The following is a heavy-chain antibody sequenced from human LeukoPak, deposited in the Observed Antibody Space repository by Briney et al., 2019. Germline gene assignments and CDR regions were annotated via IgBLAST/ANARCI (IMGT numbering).Heavy chain of an antibody. CDR1: GFTFSSYD. Sequence: GGSLRLSCAASGFTFSSYDMHWVRQAPGKGLEWVAFIRYDGSNKYYADSVKGRFTISRDNSKNTLYLQMNSLRAEDTAVYYCAKDKRGLVTGTTGYFDYWGQGTLVTVSS. CDR2: IRYDGSNK. V-gene: IGHV3-30*02. J-gene: IGHJ4*02. CDR3: AKDKRGLVTGTTGYFDY. D-gene: IGHD1-7*01.